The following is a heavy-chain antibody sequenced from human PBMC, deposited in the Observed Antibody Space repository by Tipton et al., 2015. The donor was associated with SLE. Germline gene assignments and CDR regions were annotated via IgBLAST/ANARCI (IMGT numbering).Heavy chain of an antibody. CDR1: GYTFNIYG. V-gene: IGHV1-18*01. J-gene: IGHJ4*02. D-gene: IGHD3-9*01. Sequence: QSGPEVKKPGASVKVSCKASGYTFNIYGITWVRQAPGQGLEWMGWISAYSGNTNYAQKFQGRVTMTTDTSTSTAYMELRSLRSDDTAVYYCAREDVFDWGRTFDYWGQGTLVTASS. CDR3: AREDVFDWGRTFDY. CDR2: ISAYSGNT.